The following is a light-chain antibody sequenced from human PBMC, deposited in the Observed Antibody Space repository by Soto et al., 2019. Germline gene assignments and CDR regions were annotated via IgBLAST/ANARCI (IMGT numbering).Light chain of an antibody. Sequence: DIQMTQSPSTLSASVGDRVTITCRASQGISSWLAWYQQKPEKAPKLLIYDASSLESGVPSRFSGSGSRPDSAISLCALQTDACASYAGQQYKIYAHSFSRGKKL. V-gene: IGKV1-5*01. CDR2: DAS. CDR1: QGISSW. J-gene: IGKJ2*03. CDR3: QQYKIYAHS.